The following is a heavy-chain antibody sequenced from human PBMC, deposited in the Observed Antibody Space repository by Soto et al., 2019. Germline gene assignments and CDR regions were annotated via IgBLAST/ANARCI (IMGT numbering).Heavy chain of an antibody. CDR1: GGSISSSSYY. CDR2: IYYSGST. CDR3: ARLRWYDFWSGYSGEYYYIDV. V-gene: IGHV4-39*01. Sequence: SETLSLTCTVSGGSISSSSYYWGWIRQPPGKGLEWIGSIYYSGSTYYNPSLKSRVTISVDTSKNQFSLKLSSVTAADTAVYYCARLRWYDFWSGYSGEYYYIDVWGKGTTVTLSS. D-gene: IGHD3-3*01. J-gene: IGHJ6*03.